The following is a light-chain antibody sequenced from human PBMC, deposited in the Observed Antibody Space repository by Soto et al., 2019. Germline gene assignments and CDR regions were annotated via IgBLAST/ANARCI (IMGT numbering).Light chain of an antibody. Sequence: EIVLTQSPGTLSLSPGERATLSCRASQSVSSSYLAWYQQKPGQALRLIIYGASIRATGTPDRFSGSGSGTDSTLTISRLDPEDFAVYYCQQYGSSPLTFGGGTKV. CDR1: QSVSSSY. CDR3: QQYGSSPLT. CDR2: GAS. J-gene: IGKJ4*01. V-gene: IGKV3-20*01.